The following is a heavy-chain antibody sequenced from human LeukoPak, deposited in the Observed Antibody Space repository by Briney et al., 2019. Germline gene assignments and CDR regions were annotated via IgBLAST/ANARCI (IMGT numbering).Heavy chain of an antibody. D-gene: IGHD1-7*01. J-gene: IGHJ3*02. V-gene: IGHV3-74*01. CDR3: ATGNYHAFVI. CDR2: LNSDGSST. Sequence: GGSLRLSCAASGFTFSSYWMHWVRQAPGKGLVWVSCLNSDGSSTSYADSVRGRFTISRDNAKNTLYLQMDSLRAEDTAVYYCATGNYHAFVIWGQGTMVTVSS. CDR1: GFTFSSYW.